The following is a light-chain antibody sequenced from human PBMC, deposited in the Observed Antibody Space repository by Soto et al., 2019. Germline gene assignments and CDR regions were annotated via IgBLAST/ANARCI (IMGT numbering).Light chain of an antibody. J-gene: IGLJ3*02. CDR2: DVN. CDR3: CSYAGNYAWV. V-gene: IGLV2-11*01. CDR1: SRDVGNYIY. Sequence: QSALTQPRSVSGSPGQSVTISCTGTSRDVGNYIYVSWYQQHPGKAPKLLTYDVNKRPSGVPDRFSASKSGNTASLTISGLQADDEADYYCCSYAGNYAWVFGGGTKLTVL.